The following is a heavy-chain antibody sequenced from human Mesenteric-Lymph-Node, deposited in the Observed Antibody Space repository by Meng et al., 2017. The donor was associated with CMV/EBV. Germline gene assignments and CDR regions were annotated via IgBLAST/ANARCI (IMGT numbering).Heavy chain of an antibody. Sequence: GESLKISCAASGFTFSDYYMTWIRQAPGKGLEWVSYISRSATTIYYADSVKGRFTISRDNAKNTLYLQMNSLRAEDTAVYYCARDYRNSNYVDYWGQGTLVTVSS. CDR1: GFTFSDYY. V-gene: IGHV3-11*04. D-gene: IGHD4-11*01. CDR3: ARDYRNSNYVDY. CDR2: ISRSATTI. J-gene: IGHJ4*02.